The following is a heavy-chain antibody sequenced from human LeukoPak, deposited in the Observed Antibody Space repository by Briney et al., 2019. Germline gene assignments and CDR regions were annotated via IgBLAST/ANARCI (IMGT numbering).Heavy chain of an antibody. Sequence: SETLSLTCTVSGGSLSSYYWSWIRQPPGKGLEWIGYIYSSGSTKYSPSPQSRVAISLDTSKNDFSLRLSSVTAADTAVYYCARDRGYGGIFDYWGQGTLVTVYS. V-gene: IGHV4-59*13. CDR3: ARDRGYGGIFDY. CDR1: GGSLSSYY. CDR2: IYSSGST. J-gene: IGHJ4*02. D-gene: IGHD4-23*01.